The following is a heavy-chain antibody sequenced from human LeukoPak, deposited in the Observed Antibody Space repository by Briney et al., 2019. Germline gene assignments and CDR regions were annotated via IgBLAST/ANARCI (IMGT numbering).Heavy chain of an antibody. D-gene: IGHD1-26*01. V-gene: IGHV3-9*01. CDR3: AKDTGKGWELYDPFDI. CDR2: ISWNSGSI. Sequence: PGGSLRLSCAASGFTLDDYAMPWVRQAPGKGVEWVSGISWNSGSIGDVDCVKGRFTISRDNAKNSLYVEMNSLRAEHPALYYCAKDTGKGWELYDPFDIWRQGTMVTVPS. CDR1: GFTLDDYA. J-gene: IGHJ3*02.